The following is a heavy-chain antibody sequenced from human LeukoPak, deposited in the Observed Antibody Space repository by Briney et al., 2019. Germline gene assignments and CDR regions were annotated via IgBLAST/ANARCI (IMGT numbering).Heavy chain of an antibody. CDR2: LSYDGSNK. J-gene: IGHJ4*02. Sequence: HSGRSLRLSCPASGFPFSSYAMHWVRQAPGKGLEWLAVLSYDGSNKYYADSVKGRFTISRDNSKNTLYLQMNSLRAEDTAVYYCATWGYYYDSSGYAASDYWGQGTLVTVSS. V-gene: IGHV3-30-3*01. CDR1: GFPFSSYA. D-gene: IGHD3-22*01. CDR3: ATWGYYYDSSGYAASDY.